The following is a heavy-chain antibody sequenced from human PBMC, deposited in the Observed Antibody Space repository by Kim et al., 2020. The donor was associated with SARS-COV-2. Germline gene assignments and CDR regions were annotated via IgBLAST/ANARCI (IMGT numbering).Heavy chain of an antibody. V-gene: IGHV4-59*13. D-gene: IGHD1-7*01. CDR1: GGSISSYS. CDR2: IHFSGNT. Sequence: SETLSLTCIVSGGSISSYSWSWIRQPPGKGLEWIGYIHFSGNTNYNPSLKSRVTMSLDTSKNQFSLNLSSVTAADTAIYYCASLTGATRGVWGQGTTVTVSS. CDR3: ASLTGATRGV. J-gene: IGHJ6*02.